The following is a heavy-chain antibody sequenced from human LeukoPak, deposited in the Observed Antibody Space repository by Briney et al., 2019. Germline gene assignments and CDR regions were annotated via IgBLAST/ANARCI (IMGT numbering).Heavy chain of an antibody. CDR1: GGIFSSYA. D-gene: IGHD3-16*02. CDR3: AKGSRLREGGSYRF. CDR2: IIPIFGSA. Sequence: SVKVSCKASGGIFSSYAINWVRQAPGQGLEWMGRIIPIFGSANYAQKFQGRVTVTADKSTRTAYMELSSLRSEDTALYYCAKGSRLREGGSYRFWGQGTLVTVSS. J-gene: IGHJ4*02. V-gene: IGHV1-69*06.